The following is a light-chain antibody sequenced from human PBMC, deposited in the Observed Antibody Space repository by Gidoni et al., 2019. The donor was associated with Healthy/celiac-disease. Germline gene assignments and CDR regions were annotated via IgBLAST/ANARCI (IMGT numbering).Light chain of an antibody. J-gene: IGLJ3*02. CDR2: EVS. Sequence: QSALTQPASVSGSPGQSITISCTGTSSDVGGYNYVSWYQQHPGKAPKLMIYEVSNRPSGVSNRFSGSKSGNTASLTISGLQAEDEADYYCSSYTSSSNPLVFGGGTKLTVL. CDR1: SSDVGGYNY. CDR3: SSYTSSSNPLV. V-gene: IGLV2-14*01.